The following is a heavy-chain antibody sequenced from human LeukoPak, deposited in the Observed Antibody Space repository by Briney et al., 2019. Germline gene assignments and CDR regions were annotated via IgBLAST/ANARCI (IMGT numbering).Heavy chain of an antibody. CDR3: ARHRDYYGSGSYPDY. V-gene: IGHV5-10-1*01. Sequence: GESLRISSKASGYSFTSYWISWVRQMPGKGLEWMGRIDPSDSYTNYSPSFQGHVTISADKSISTAYLQWSSLNASDTALYYCARHRDYYGSGSYPDYWGEGTLVTVSS. J-gene: IGHJ4*02. D-gene: IGHD3-10*01. CDR1: GYSFTSYW. CDR2: IDPSDSYT.